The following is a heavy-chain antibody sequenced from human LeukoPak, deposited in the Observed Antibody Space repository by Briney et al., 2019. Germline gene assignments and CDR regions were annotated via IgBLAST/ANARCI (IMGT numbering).Heavy chain of an antibody. J-gene: IGHJ4*02. CDR2: ISGSGGST. Sequence: GGSLRLSCAASGFTFSSYAMSWVRQAPGKGLEWVSAISGSGGSTYYADSVKGRFTISRDNAKNSLYLQMNSLRAEDTAVYYCTRDQYGDYGFDYWGQGTLVTVSS. CDR3: TRDQYGDYGFDY. CDR1: GFTFSSYA. D-gene: IGHD4-17*01. V-gene: IGHV3-23*01.